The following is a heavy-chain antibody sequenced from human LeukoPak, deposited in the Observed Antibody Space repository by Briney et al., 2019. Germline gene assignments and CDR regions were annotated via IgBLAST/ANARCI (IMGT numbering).Heavy chain of an antibody. CDR2: IYYSGST. CDR3: ARGPTVTTDY. V-gene: IGHV4-59*01. Sequence: SETLSLTCTVSGGSISGYYYNWIRQPPGKGLEWIGYIYYSGSTNYNPSLKSRVTISLDTSKNQFSLKLSSVTAADTAVYYCARGPTVTTDYWGQGILVTVSS. D-gene: IGHD4-17*01. J-gene: IGHJ4*02. CDR1: GGSISGYY.